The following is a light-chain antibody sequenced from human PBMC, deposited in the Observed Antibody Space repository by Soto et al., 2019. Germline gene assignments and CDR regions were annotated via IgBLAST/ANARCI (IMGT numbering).Light chain of an antibody. CDR1: QSLSSSY. CDR3: HQYDSSPLT. J-gene: IGKJ2*01. Sequence: EIVLTQSPATLSLSPGERVTLSCRASQSLSSSYFAWYQQKPGQAPRLLIYRTSLRATGIPDKFSGSGSGTDFTLTISRLEPEDFAVYFCHQYDSSPLTFGQGTKLEIK. V-gene: IGKV3-20*01. CDR2: RTS.